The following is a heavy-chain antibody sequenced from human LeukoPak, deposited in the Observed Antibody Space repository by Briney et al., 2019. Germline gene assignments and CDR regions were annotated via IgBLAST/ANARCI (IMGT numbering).Heavy chain of an antibody. CDR1: GFNFSIYG. CDR2: IRYDGSDK. CDR3: AKGGIPAAHPIFAQ. Sequence: GGSLRFSCAASGFNFSIYGMHWVRQAPGKGLEWVSFIRYDGSDKYYADSVKGRFTISRDNSENPLYLQMNSPRAEDTAVYYCAKGGIPAAHPIFAQWGQGSLVTVSS. J-gene: IGHJ4*02. D-gene: IGHD2-2*01. V-gene: IGHV3-30*02.